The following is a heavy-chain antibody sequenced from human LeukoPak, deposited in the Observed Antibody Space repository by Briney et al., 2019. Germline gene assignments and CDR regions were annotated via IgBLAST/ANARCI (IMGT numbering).Heavy chain of an antibody. CDR2: IYYSGST. D-gene: IGHD4-17*01. CDR3: ARDIRYGDYTYYYYYGMDV. V-gene: IGHV4-59*01. CDR1: GGSISSYY. Sequence: SETLSLTCTVSGGSISSYYWSWIRQPPGKGLEWIGYIYYSGSTNYNPSLKCRVTISVDTSKNQFSLKLSSVTAADTAVYYCARDIRYGDYTYYYYYGMDVWGQGTTVTVSS. J-gene: IGHJ6*02.